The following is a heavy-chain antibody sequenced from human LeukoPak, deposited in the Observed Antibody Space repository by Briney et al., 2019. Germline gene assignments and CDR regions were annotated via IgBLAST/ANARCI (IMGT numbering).Heavy chain of an antibody. CDR1: GLSFGDSA. Sequence: GGSLRLSCTTSGLSFGDSAMSWVRQAPGKGLEWVGVTRSKAYRGTTEYAASVKGRFTISRDDSKSIAYLQMNSLKTEDTAVYYCSRGERDFDYWGQGTLVTGSS. CDR3: SRGERDFDY. CDR2: TRSKAYRGTT. J-gene: IGHJ4*02. D-gene: IGHD3-16*01. V-gene: IGHV3-49*04.